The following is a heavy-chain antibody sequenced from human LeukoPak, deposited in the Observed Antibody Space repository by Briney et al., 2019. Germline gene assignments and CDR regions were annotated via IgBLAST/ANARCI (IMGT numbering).Heavy chain of an antibody. J-gene: IGHJ4*02. CDR3: ARDRRALRAGEQFDY. CDR1: GGTFSSYA. D-gene: IGHD1/OR15-1a*01. CDR2: IIPIFGAA. Sequence: SPKDSCKASGGTFSSYAISWVRQAPRQRLECRAGIIPIFGAANYAQKFQGRVTITADKSTSTAYMELSSLRSEDTAVYYCARDRRALRAGEQFDYWGQGTLVTVSS. V-gene: IGHV1-69*06.